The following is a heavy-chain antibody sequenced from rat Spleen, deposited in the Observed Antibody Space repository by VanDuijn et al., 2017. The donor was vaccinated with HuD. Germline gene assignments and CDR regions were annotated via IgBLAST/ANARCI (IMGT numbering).Heavy chain of an antibody. Sequence: EVQLVESGGGLVQPGRSLKLSCVASGFTFNNYWMTWIRQAPGKGLEWVASITNTVCSTYYPDSVKGRFTIYRDNAKSTLYLQMNSMRSEDTATYYCTREGWYFDFWGPGTMVTVSS. J-gene: IGHJ1*01. CDR3: TREGWYFDF. V-gene: IGHV5-31*01. CDR2: ITNTVCST. CDR1: GFTFNNYW.